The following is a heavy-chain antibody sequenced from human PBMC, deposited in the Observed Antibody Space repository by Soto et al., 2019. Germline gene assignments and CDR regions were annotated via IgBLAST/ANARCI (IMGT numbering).Heavy chain of an antibody. CDR1: GFSFSTYS. J-gene: IGHJ6*02. D-gene: IGHD2-2*01. V-gene: IGHV3-21*01. CDR2: ISSSSTYI. Sequence: EVQLVESGGGLVKPGGSLRLSCAASGFSFSTYSMNWVRQAPGKGLEWVSAISSSSTYIYYGDSVKGRFTISRDNAKNSRYLQMNSLRAEDTAVYYCARIVTAAAIGTYGMDVWGQGTTVTVSS. CDR3: ARIVTAAAIGTYGMDV.